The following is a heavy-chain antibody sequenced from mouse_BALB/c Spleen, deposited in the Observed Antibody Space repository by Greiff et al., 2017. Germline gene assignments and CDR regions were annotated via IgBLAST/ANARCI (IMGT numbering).Heavy chain of an antibody. V-gene: IGHV1-69*02. CDR1: GYTFTSYW. CDR3: TRRGNYGMDY. D-gene: IGHD2-1*01. CDR2: IYPSDSYT. J-gene: IGHJ4*01. Sequence: VQLQQSGAELVRPGASVKLSCKASGYTFTSYWINWVKQRPGQGLEWIGNIYPSDSYTNYNQKFKDKATLTVDKSSSTAYMQLSSPTSEDSAVYYCTRRGNYGMDYWGQGTSVTVSS.